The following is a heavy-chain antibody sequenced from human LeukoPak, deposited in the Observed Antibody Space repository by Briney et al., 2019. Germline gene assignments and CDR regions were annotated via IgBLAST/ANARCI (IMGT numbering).Heavy chain of an antibody. D-gene: IGHD6-13*01. J-gene: IGHJ4*02. CDR2: ISWNGGNI. Sequence: PGGSLRLSCAASGFTFDDYAMHWVRQPPGKGLEWVSSISWNGGNIAYADSVKGRFTISRDNAKNSVFLQLSSLRPEDTAFYYCAKGSYSIAATGTFFDYWGQGTLVTVSS. CDR1: GFTFDDYA. CDR3: AKGSYSIAATGTFFDY. V-gene: IGHV3-9*01.